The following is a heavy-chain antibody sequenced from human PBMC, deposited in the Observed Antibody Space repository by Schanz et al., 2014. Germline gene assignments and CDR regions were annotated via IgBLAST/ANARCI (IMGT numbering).Heavy chain of an antibody. Sequence: QVQLQASGPGLVKPSGTLSLTCAVSGGSISSSNWWSWVRQPPGKGLEWIGEIYHSGSTNYKPSLKSRVTISADKSKNQFSLKLRSVTAADTAVYYCAKGFGGYDLVLDYWGQGTLVTVSS. J-gene: IGHJ4*02. CDR3: AKGFGGYDLVLDY. CDR1: GGSISSSNW. V-gene: IGHV4-4*02. D-gene: IGHD5-12*01. CDR2: IYHSGST.